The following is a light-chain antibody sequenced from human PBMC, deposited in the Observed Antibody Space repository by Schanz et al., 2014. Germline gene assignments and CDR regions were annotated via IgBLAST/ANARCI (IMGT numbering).Light chain of an antibody. V-gene: IGLV2-14*01. J-gene: IGLJ2*01. Sequence: QSSLTQPASVSGSPGQSITISCIGTSSDVGAFDYVSWYQQHPGKAPKLMIYDVGNRPSGVSNRFSGSKSGTTASLTISGLQTEDEADYYCSSYTSSSTLIFGGGTKLTVL. CDR2: DVG. CDR3: SSYTSSSTLI. CDR1: SSDVGAFDY.